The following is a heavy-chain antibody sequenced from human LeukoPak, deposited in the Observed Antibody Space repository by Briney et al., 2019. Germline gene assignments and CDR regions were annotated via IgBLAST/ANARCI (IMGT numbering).Heavy chain of an antibody. CDR3: AKKMGSSAYGPIDY. V-gene: IGHV3-23*01. Sequence: GRSLRLSCAASGFTFSSSAMSWVRQAPGKGLEWVSVISGSGDSTYYADSVKGRSTISRDNSKNTLYLQLNSLRADDTAVYYCAKKMGSSAYGPIDYWGQGTLVTVSS. D-gene: IGHD3-22*01. CDR2: ISGSGDST. CDR1: GFTFSSSA. J-gene: IGHJ4*02.